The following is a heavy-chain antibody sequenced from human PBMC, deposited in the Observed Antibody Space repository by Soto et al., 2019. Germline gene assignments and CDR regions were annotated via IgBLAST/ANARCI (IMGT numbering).Heavy chain of an antibody. CDR3: ARGGGPDSFDY. Sequence: SDTLCLTCPVSGASITVGGYSWSWLRQTPGKGLEWIGYINHLETTFYNPSFESRLTLSIDRAKNQFSLKLHSMSAADRAVYFCARGGGPDSFDYWGQGILVNVSS. D-gene: IGHD1-26*01. J-gene: IGHJ4*02. CDR2: INHLETT. V-gene: IGHV4-30-2*01. CDR1: GASITVGGYS.